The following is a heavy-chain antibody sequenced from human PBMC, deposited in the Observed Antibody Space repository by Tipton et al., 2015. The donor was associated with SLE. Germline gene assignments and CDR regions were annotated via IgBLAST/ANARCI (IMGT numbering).Heavy chain of an antibody. D-gene: IGHD6-19*01. CDR3: AKDPAVAGFDY. CDR2: ISGSGGST. Sequence: GSLRLSCAASGFTFSSYSMNWVRQAPGKGLEWVSAISGSGGSTYYADSVKGRFTISRDNSKNTLYLQMNSLRAEDTAVYYCAKDPAVAGFDYWGQGTLVTVSS. J-gene: IGHJ4*02. V-gene: IGHV3-23*01. CDR1: GFTFSSYS.